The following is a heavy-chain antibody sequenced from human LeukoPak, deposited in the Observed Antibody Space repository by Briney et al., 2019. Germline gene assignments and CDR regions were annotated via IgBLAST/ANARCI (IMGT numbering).Heavy chain of an antibody. V-gene: IGHV3-23*01. D-gene: IGHD6-19*01. CDR2: ITGSGDTT. J-gene: IGHJ4*02. Sequence: GGSLRLSCAASGFPFSNSAMSWVRQAPGKGLEWVSSITGSGDTTDYADSLRGRFSISRNNSKHTLFLHINSLRADDTALYYCAKHQEQWLAQFDYWGQGALVIVSS. CDR1: GFPFSNSA. CDR3: AKHQEQWLAQFDY.